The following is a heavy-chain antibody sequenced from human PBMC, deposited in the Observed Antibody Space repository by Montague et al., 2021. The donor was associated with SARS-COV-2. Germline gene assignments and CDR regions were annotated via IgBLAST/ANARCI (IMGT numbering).Heavy chain of an antibody. CDR3: VSFRLGSSTSYYDDIYDCMDG. CDR1: GGSISGGLYY. D-gene: IGHD2-2*01. J-gene: IGHJ6*02. Sequence: TLSLTCTVSGGSISGGLYYWSWIRQPPGKGLEWIGYIYHTGSTNYDPSLKSRLTISLDTPKRHFSLHLSSVTAADTAVYYCVSFRLGSSTSYYDDIYDCMDGWGQGIRVTVSS. V-gene: IGHV4-31*03. CDR2: IYHTGST.